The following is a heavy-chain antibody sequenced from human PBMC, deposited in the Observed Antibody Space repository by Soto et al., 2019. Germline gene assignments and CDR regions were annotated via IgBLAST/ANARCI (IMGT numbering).Heavy chain of an antibody. CDR3: VGGQYYFDY. D-gene: IGHD3-10*01. CDR1: GFPFTTYG. CDR2: ISYDGSNK. J-gene: IGHJ4*02. Sequence: QVQLVESGGGVVQPGRSLRLSCAASGFPFTTYGMHWVREGPGKGLEWVAVISYDGSNKYYVDSVKGRFNISRDNSKYTLYLQMNSLRPEDTALYYCVGGQYYFDYRGQGTLVTVSS. V-gene: IGHV3-30*03.